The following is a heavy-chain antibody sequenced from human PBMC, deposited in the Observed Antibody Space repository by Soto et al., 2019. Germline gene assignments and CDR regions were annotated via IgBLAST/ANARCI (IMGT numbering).Heavy chain of an antibody. D-gene: IGHD3-16*01. CDR2: IVTGGDT. V-gene: IGHV3-53*01. CDR3: ARGSLGSCFYD. Sequence: EVQLVESGGGLIQPGDSLRISCVVSGFSVSRNYMGWVRQAPVKGLEWVSSIVTGGDTFYADSVKGRFTFSRDTSKNTLHLQMNSLTVDDTAIYFCARGSLGSCFYDWGQGTLVTVSP. J-gene: IGHJ4*02. CDR1: GFSVSRNY.